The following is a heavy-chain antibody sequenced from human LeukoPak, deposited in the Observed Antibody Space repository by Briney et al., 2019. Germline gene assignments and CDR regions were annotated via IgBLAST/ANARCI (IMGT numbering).Heavy chain of an antibody. J-gene: IGHJ4*02. CDR3: ARVSSAGIWDY. V-gene: IGHV4-4*07. CDR2: IYTSGST. CDR1: GGSFSGYY. Sequence: SETLSLTCTVSGGSFSGYYWSWIRQPAGKGLEWIGRIYTSGSTNYNPFLKSRVTMSVDTSKNQFSLKLSSVTAADTAVYYCARVSSAGIWDYWGQGTLVTVSS. D-gene: IGHD6-19*01.